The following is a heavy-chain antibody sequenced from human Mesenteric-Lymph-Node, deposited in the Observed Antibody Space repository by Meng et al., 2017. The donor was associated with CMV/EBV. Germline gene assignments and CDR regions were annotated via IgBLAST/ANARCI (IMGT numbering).Heavy chain of an antibody. CDR3: AAGHGTGSFKGY. CDR2: IYSGGSST. J-gene: IGHJ4*02. Sequence: GESLKISCAASGFTFSSYAMSWVRQAPGKGLEWVSVIYSGGSSTYYADSVKGRFTISRDNANSSLYLQMDSLRVEDTAVYYCAAGHGTGSFKGYWGQGTLVTVSS. V-gene: IGHV3-23*03. CDR1: GFTFSSYA. D-gene: IGHD1-1*01.